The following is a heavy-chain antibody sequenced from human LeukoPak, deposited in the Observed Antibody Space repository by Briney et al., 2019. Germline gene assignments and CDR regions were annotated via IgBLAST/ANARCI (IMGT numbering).Heavy chain of an antibody. CDR1: GGTFSDYY. V-gene: IGHV4-34*01. CDR3: ARVGHFDSSSYYIAY. Sequence: PSETLSLTCAVYGGTFSDYYWSWIRQPPGKGLEWIGEINHSGSTNYNPSLKSRVTILVDTSKNQFSLKLTSVTAADTAVYYCARVGHFDSSSYYIAYWGQGTQVTVSS. D-gene: IGHD3-22*01. J-gene: IGHJ4*02. CDR2: INHSGST.